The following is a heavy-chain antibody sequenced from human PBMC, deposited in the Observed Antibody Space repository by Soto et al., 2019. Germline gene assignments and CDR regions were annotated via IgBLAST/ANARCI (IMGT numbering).Heavy chain of an antibody. J-gene: IGHJ6*02. CDR1: GDSVSSNSAA. CDR3: TKQKGDSRTYNGMEV. CDR2: AYYRSQWYY. D-gene: IGHD2-21*02. Sequence: QTLSLTCAIAGDSVSSNSAAWNWIRQSPSRGLEWLGRAYYRSQWYYDSAVSVRSRITVIPDTSKNQFSLQLSSVTPEDTAVYFCTKQKGDSRTYNGMEVWGQGTTVTVSS. V-gene: IGHV6-1*01.